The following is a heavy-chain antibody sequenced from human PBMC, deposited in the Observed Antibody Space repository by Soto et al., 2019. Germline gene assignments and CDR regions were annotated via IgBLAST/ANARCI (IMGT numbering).Heavy chain of an antibody. D-gene: IGHD3-10*01. CDR3: ARGHYRFDY. CDR2: ISGSGANT. V-gene: IGHV3-23*01. J-gene: IGHJ4*02. CDR1: GFTFSSYD. Sequence: GGSLILSCAASGFTFSSYDMSWVRQAPGKGLEWVSDISGSGANTYYADSVKGRFTISRDNSKNTLYLQMNSLRAEDTAVYYCARGHYRFDYWGQGSLVTVSS.